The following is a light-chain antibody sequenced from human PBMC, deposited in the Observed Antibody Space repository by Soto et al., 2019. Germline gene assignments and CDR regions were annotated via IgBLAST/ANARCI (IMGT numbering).Light chain of an antibody. J-gene: IGKJ5*01. CDR2: LAS. V-gene: IGKV3D-11*03. Sequence: EIVLTQSPATLSSFPGDRVTLSCTASQAVNTRLAWYQHKPGQAPRLIIYLASNRAAGVPARFSGSGSGTDCTLTISNLQPEDVATYYCQQLNAYPLTFGQGTRLEIK. CDR1: QAVNTR. CDR3: QQLNAYPLT.